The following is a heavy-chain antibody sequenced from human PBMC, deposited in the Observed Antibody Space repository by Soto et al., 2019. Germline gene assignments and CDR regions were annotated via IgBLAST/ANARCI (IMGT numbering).Heavy chain of an antibody. J-gene: IGHJ6*02. CDR3: ARARRLYGDYAIHYYGMDV. CDR1: GFTFSSYA. CDR2: ISYDGSNK. Sequence: PGGSLRLSCASSGFTFSSYAMHLVRQAPGKGLEWVAVISYDGSNKYYADSVKGRFTISRDNSKNTLYLQMNSLRAEDTAVYYCARARRLYGDYAIHYYGMDVWGQGTTVTVSS. D-gene: IGHD4-17*01. V-gene: IGHV3-30-3*01.